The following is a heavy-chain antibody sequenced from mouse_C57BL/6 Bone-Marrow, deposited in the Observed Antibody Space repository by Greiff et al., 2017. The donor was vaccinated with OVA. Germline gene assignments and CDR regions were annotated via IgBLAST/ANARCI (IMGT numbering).Heavy chain of an antibody. V-gene: IGHV1-55*01. J-gene: IGHJ3*01. CDR1: GYTFTSYW. Sequence: QVQLQQPGAELVKPGASVKMSCKASGYTFTSYWITWVKQRPGQGLEWIGDIYPGSGSNNYNEKFKSKATLTVDTSSSTAYMQLSSLTSEDSAVYYCASGGITTVVATKGAYWGQGPLVTVSA. D-gene: IGHD1-1*01. CDR2: IYPGSGSN. CDR3: ASGGITTVVATKGAY.